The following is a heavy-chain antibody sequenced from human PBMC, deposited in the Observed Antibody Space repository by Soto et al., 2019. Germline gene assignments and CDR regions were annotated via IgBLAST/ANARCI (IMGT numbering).Heavy chain of an antibody. CDR2: IYYSENN. CDR1: GGSISSSSNH. Sequence: SETLSLTCTVSGGSISSSSNHWGWIRQPPGKGLEWIGNIYYSENNYYNPSLKSRVTISIDTSKNQFSLKLSSVTAADTAVYYCAREDSITGTTDHWGQGTLVTVSS. D-gene: IGHD1-7*01. CDR3: AREDSITGTTDH. V-gene: IGHV4-39*07. J-gene: IGHJ4*02.